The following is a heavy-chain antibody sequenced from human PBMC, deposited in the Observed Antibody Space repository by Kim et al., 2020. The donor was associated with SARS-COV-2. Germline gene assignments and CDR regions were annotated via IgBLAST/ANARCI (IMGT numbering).Heavy chain of an antibody. CDR3: ARASGSFYYYYYGMDV. V-gene: IGHV4-34*01. CDR1: GGSFSGYY. Sequence: SETLSLTCAVYGGSFSGYYWSWIRQPPGKGLEWIGEINHSGSTNYNPSLKSRVTISVDTSKNQFSLKLSSVIAADTAVYYCARASGSFYYYYYGMDVWGQGTTVTVSS. D-gene: IGHD3-10*01. CDR2: INHSGST. J-gene: IGHJ6*02.